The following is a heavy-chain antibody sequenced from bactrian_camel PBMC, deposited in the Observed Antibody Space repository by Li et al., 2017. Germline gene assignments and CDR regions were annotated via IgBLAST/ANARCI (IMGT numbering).Heavy chain of an antibody. CDR1: AYTPTSVR. D-gene: IGHD1*01. CDR3: AARSFQLCGSADASSFFV. CDR2: LASDGST. V-gene: IGHV3S53*01. J-gene: IGHJ4*01. Sequence: HVQLVESGGGSVQAGGSLRLNCAFDAYTPTSVRMAWFRQAPGKEREGVASLASDGSTIYANSLKGRFTITRDNNKNTLYLQMNSLEPEDTASYYCAARSFQLCGSADASSFFVWGQGTQVTV.